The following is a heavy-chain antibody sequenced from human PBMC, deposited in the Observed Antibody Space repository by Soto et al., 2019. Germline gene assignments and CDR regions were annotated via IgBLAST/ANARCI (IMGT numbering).Heavy chain of an antibody. V-gene: IGHV1-8*01. CDR2: MNPNSGNT. CDR1: GYTFTSYD. D-gene: IGHD3-10*01. J-gene: IGHJ4*02. CDR3: ARGQRAYGSGSLIRDY. Sequence: GASVKVSCKASGYTFTSYDINWVRQATGQGLEWMGWMNPNSGNTGYAQKFQGRVTMTRNTSISTAYMELSSLRSEDTAVYYCARGQRAYGSGSLIRDYWGQGTLVTVSS.